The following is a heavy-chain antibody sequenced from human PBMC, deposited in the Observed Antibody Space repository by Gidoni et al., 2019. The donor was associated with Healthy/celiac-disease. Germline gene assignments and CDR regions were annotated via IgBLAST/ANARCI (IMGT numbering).Heavy chain of an antibody. Sequence: QVQLQQWGAGLLKPSETLSLTCAVYGGSCSGYYWSWIRQPPGKGLEWIWEINHSGSTNYTPSLKSRVTISVDTSQNQFSLKLSSVTAADTAVYYCARTRYYYDSSARKDFDYWGQGTLVTVSS. V-gene: IGHV4-34*01. CDR1: GGSCSGYY. CDR2: INHSGST. CDR3: ARTRYYYDSSARKDFDY. D-gene: IGHD3-22*01. J-gene: IGHJ4*02.